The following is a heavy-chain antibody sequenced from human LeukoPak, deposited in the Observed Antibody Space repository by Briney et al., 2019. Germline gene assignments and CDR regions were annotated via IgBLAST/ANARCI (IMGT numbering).Heavy chain of an antibody. V-gene: IGHV3-30*04. D-gene: IGHD1-26*01. CDR2: ISYDGSNK. CDR1: GFTFSSYA. Sequence: GGSLRLSCAASGFTFSSYAMHWVRQAPGKGLEWVAVISYDGSNKYYADSLKGRFTISRDNFKNTLYLQMNSLRAEDTAVYYCARDRENSYYGMDVWGKGTTVTVSS. J-gene: IGHJ6*04. CDR3: ARDRENSYYGMDV.